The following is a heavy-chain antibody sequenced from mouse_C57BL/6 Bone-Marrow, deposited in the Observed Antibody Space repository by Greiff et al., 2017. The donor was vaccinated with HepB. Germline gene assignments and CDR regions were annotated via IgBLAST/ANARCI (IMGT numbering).Heavy chain of an antibody. CDR3: ARRGDYDPYWYFDV. CDR2: INPNNGGT. D-gene: IGHD2-4*01. Sequence: EVKLQESGPELVKPGASVKIPCKASGYTFTDYNMDWVKQSHGKSLEWIGDINPNNGGTIYNQKFKGKATLTVDKSSSTAYMELRSLTSEDTAVYYCARRGDYDPYWYFDVWGTGTTVTVSS. J-gene: IGHJ1*03. CDR1: GYTFTDYN. V-gene: IGHV1-18*01.